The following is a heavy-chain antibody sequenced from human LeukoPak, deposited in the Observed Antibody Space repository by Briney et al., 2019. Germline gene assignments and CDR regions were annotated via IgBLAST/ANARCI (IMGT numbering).Heavy chain of an antibody. J-gene: IGHJ6*04. V-gene: IGHV3-23*01. Sequence: GGSLRLSCAASGFTFSSYAMNWVRQAPGKGLEWVSSISSSGSSTYYADSVKGRFTISRDNAKNSLYLQMNSLRAEDTAVYYCAELGITMIGGVWGKGTTVTISS. CDR2: ISSSGSST. CDR3: AELGITMIGGV. CDR1: GFTFSSYA. D-gene: IGHD3-10*02.